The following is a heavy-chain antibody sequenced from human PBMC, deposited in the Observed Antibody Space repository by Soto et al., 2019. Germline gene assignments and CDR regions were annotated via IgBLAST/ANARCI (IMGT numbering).Heavy chain of an antibody. CDR2: IYYSGSA. D-gene: IGHD3-10*01. CDR3: ARRPLVRGIIPYYFDA. Sequence: QLQLQESGPGLVKPSETLSLTCTVSGGSINNSSFYWGWVRQPPGKRLEWIGSIYYSGSASYNPSLKSRLTISVDTSKNQFSLNLSSVTAADTAVYFCARRPLVRGIIPYYFDAWGQGTLVTVSS. CDR1: GGSINNSSFY. V-gene: IGHV4-39*01. J-gene: IGHJ4*02.